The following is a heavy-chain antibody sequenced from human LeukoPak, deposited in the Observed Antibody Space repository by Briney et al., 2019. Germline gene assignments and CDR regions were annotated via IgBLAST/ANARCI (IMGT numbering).Heavy chain of an antibody. CDR2: ISSSSSYT. D-gene: IGHD2-15*01. V-gene: IGHV3-21*01. Sequence: GGSLRLSCAASGFTFTTYRMEWVRQAPGKGLEWVSSISSSSSYTYYADSVKGRFTMSRDNAKNSLYLQMNSLRAEDTAVYYCARDLYCSGGSCYLSQNYYYGMDVWGQGTTVTVSS. J-gene: IGHJ6*02. CDR1: GFTFTTYR. CDR3: ARDLYCSGGSCYLSQNYYYGMDV.